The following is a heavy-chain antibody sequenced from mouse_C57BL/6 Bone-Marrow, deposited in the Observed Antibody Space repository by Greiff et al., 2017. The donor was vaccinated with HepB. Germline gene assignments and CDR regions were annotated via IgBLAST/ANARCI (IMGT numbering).Heavy chain of an antibody. V-gene: IGHV1-64*01. CDR1: GYTFTSYW. CDR3: ARRGYDY. CDR2: IHPNSGST. Sequence: QVQPQQPGAELVKPGASVKLFCKASGYTFTSYWMHWVKQRPGQGLEWIGMIHPNSGSTNYNEKFKGKATLTVDKSPSTAYMQLSSLTSEDSAVYYCARRGYDYWGQGTTLTVAS. J-gene: IGHJ2*01. D-gene: IGHD2-2*01.